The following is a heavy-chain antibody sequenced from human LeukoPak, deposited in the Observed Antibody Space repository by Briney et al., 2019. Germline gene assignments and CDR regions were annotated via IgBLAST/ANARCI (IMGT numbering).Heavy chain of an antibody. CDR2: INPNSGVT. CDR1: GYTFSDYY. V-gene: IGHV1-2*06. CDR3: ARQSEPKGDY. J-gene: IGHJ4*02. Sequence: ASVKVSCKASGYTFSDYYIHWVRQAPGQGLGWMGRINPNSGVTNYAKNFQGRVTITRDTSISTASMELSSLRSDDTAVYYCARQSEPKGDYWGQGTLVTVSS.